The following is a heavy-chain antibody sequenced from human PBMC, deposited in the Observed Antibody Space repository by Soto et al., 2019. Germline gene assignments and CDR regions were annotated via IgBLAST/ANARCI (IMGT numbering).Heavy chain of an antibody. J-gene: IGHJ6*02. Sequence: PGGSLRLSCAASGFTFSSYGMHWVRQAPGKGLEWVAVISYDGSNKYYADSVKGRFTISRDNSKNTLYLQMNSLRAEDTAVYYCAKEGGGSYLGAYYYYGMDVWGQGTTVTVSS. CDR3: AKEGGGSYLGAYYYYGMDV. D-gene: IGHD1-26*01. CDR2: ISYDGSNK. CDR1: GFTFSSYG. V-gene: IGHV3-30*18.